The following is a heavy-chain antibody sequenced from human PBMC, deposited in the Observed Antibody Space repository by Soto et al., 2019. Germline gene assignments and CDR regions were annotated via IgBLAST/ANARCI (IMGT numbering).Heavy chain of an antibody. J-gene: IGHJ3*02. CDR2: INPYNANT. D-gene: IGHD3-16*01. CDR1: GYTFTNHG. V-gene: IGHV1-18*04. Sequence: QVQLVQSGTEVKKPGASVKVSCKTSGYTFTNHGINWVRQAPGQGLEWMGGINPYNANTNYAQTLQGRVTMTTDTSTTTAYRDLRSLTSDDTAVYYCARDRVAGIWGDAFDIWGQGTVVTVSS. CDR3: ARDRVAGIWGDAFDI.